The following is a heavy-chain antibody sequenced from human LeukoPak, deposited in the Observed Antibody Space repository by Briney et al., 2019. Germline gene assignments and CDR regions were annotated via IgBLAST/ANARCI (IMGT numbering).Heavy chain of an antibody. Sequence: GGSLRLSCAASGFTFSSYAMSWVRQAPGKGLEWVSAISGSGGSTYYADSVKGRFTISRDNSKNTLYLQMNSLRAEDTAVYYCAKVGDLVVPPYYYYGMDVWGQGTTVTVSS. CDR1: GFTFSSYA. CDR3: AKVGDLVVPPYYYYGMDV. V-gene: IGHV3-23*01. D-gene: IGHD2-2*01. CDR2: ISGSGGST. J-gene: IGHJ6*02.